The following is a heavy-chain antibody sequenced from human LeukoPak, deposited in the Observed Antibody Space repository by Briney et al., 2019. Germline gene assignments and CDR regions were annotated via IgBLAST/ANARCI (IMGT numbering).Heavy chain of an antibody. J-gene: IGHJ3*02. V-gene: IGHV4-39*01. D-gene: IGHD2-21*02. CDR2: IYYSGST. Sequence: PSETLSLICTVSGGSMSSSGQYWGWIRQSPVKGLEWIGSIYYSGSTYYNPSLKSRVTISVDTSKNQFSLELTSVTAADTAIYYCAGNMTAISRLDVFDIWGPGTMVTVS. CDR3: AGNMTAISRLDVFDI. CDR1: GGSMSSSGQY.